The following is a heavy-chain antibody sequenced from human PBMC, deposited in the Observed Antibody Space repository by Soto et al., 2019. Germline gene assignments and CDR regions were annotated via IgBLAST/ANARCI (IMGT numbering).Heavy chain of an antibody. CDR1: GYTFTNYG. Sequence: QVQLVQSGTEVKTPGASVKVSCHASGYTFTNYGINWVRQASGQGRERLAWISAYNGKTHHAPFVQDRVTMTTDTSTRTAYMELTSLRSDDTAVYYCARGGWNYGPGPFDLWGQGTMVTVSS. J-gene: IGHJ3*01. V-gene: IGHV1-18*04. D-gene: IGHD1-7*01. CDR2: ISAYNGKT. CDR3: ARGGWNYGPGPFDL.